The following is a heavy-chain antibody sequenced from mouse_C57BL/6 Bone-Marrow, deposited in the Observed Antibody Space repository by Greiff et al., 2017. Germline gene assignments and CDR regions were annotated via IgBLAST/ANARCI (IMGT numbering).Heavy chain of an antibody. CDR1: GYTFTDYN. V-gene: IGHV1-18*01. CDR3: ARSDYGNFDY. CDR2: INPNNGGT. D-gene: IGHD2-1*01. J-gene: IGHJ2*01. Sequence: VQLQQSGPELVKPGASVKIPCKASGYTFTDYNMDWVKQSHGKSLEWIGDINPNNGGTIYNQKFKGKATLTVDKSSSTAYMELRSLTSEDTAVYYCARSDYGNFDYGGQGTTLTVSS.